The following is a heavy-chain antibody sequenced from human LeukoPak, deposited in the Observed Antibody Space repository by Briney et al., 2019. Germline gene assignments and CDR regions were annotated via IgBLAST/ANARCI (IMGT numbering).Heavy chain of an antibody. D-gene: IGHD2-8*02. Sequence: ASVKVSCKASGYAFTSYYMHWVRQAPGQGLEWVGIIDPSGGSTSYAQKFQGRVTMTRDTSTSTVNMELSSLRSEDTAVYYCARESKRYGTADGPPGYWGLGTLVTVSS. CDR2: IDPSGGST. CDR1: GYAFTSYY. V-gene: IGHV1-46*01. J-gene: IGHJ4*02. CDR3: ARESKRYGTADGPPGY.